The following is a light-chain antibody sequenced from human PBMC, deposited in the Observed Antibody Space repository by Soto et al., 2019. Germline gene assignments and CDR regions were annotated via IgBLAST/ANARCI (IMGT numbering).Light chain of an antibody. J-gene: IGKJ5*01. V-gene: IGKV3-15*01. CDR1: QSVSNN. Sequence: ETVMTQSRATLSVSPGERATLSCRASQSVSNNLAWYQQKPSQAPRLLIYGASTRATGIPARFSGSGSGTEFTLTIRSLQSEDFAVYYCQQYNDWPPVTFGQGTRLEIK. CDR3: QQYNDWPPVT. CDR2: GAS.